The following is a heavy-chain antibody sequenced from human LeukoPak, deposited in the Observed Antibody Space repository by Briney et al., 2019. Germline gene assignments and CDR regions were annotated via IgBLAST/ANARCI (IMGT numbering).Heavy chain of an antibody. CDR1: GFTFSSHT. Sequence: GGSLRLSCAASGFTFSSHTMNWVRQAPGKGLEWVSYISSSSDTMKYADSVRGRFTISRDNAKNSLYLQMNSLSAEDTAVYYCACSLLVPRNLFDSWGQGTLVTVSS. J-gene: IGHJ4*02. CDR2: ISSSSDTM. V-gene: IGHV3-48*01. CDR3: ACSLLVPRNLFDS. D-gene: IGHD3-16*02.